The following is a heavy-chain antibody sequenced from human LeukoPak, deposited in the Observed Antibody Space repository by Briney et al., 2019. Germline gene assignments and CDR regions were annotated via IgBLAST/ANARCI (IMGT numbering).Heavy chain of an antibody. V-gene: IGHV4-4*07. D-gene: IGHD5-18*01. CDR3: ARYRYGSKQYNFDN. CDR1: GGSISSYY. CDR2: IYTSGST. J-gene: IGHJ4*02. Sequence: SETLSLTCTVSGGSISSYYWSWIRQPPGKGLEWIGRIYTSGSTNYNPSLKSRVTISVDTSRNQFSLKLSSVTAADTAVYYCARYRYGSKQYNFDNWGQGTLVTVSS.